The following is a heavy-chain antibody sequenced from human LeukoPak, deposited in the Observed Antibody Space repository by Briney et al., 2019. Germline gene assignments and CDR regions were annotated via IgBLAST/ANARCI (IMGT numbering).Heavy chain of an antibody. J-gene: IGHJ6*02. V-gene: IGHV1-2*04. CDR3: ARGPDRYCSSTSCYYYGMDV. Sequence: ASVKVSCKASGYTFTGYYMHWVRQAPGQGLEWMGWINPNSGGTNYAQKFQGWVTMTRDTSISTAYMELSRLRSDDTAVYYCARGPDRYCSSTSCYYYGMDVWGQGTTFTVSS. D-gene: IGHD2-2*01. CDR2: INPNSGGT. CDR1: GYTFTGYY.